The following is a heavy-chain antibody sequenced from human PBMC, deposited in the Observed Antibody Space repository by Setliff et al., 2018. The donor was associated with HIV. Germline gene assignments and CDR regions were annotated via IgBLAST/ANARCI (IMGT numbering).Heavy chain of an antibody. J-gene: IGHJ4*02. D-gene: IGHD6-19*01. CDR3: AKRISGWYYSDC. CDR1: GGSISSYY. V-gene: IGHV3-15*01. CDR2: IKSKTDGGTT. Sequence: ETLSLTCTVSGGSISSYYWSWIRQPPGKGLEWVGRIKSKTDGGTTDYAAPVKGRFTTSRDDSKNTLYLQMNSLKTEDTAVYFCAKRISGWYYSDCWGQGTLVTVS.